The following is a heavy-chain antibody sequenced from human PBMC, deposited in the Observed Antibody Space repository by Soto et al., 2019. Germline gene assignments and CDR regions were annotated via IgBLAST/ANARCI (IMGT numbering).Heavy chain of an antibody. V-gene: IGHV3-7*01. CDR3: ARDSRYSLGTSVNHYLDY. Sequence: EVQLEDAGGGLVQPGGSLRLSCAASGFTFGSYWMSWVRQAPGKGLERLATIKWNASEKKYVDSVKGRFTMPRDNAKISLYLQIDLARAADTAVYYCARDSRYSLGTSVNHYLDYWGNGNLLSVSS. CDR1: GFTFGSYW. D-gene: IGHD3-16*01. CDR2: IKWNASEK. J-gene: IGHJ4*01.